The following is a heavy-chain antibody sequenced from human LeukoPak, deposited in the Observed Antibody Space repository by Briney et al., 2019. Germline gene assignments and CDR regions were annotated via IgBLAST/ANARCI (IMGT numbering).Heavy chain of an antibody. Sequence: GGSLRLSCVASGSPFDRYWMSWVRQAPGKGLEWVANIKHDGSEKNFVDSVKGRFTISRDNAENSLFLQMNSLRADDTAVYFCARQPIYEAYFDFWGQGTLVTVSS. CDR2: IKHDGSEK. CDR3: ARQPIYEAYFDF. CDR1: GSPFDRYW. V-gene: IGHV3-7*01. D-gene: IGHD3-16*01. J-gene: IGHJ4*02.